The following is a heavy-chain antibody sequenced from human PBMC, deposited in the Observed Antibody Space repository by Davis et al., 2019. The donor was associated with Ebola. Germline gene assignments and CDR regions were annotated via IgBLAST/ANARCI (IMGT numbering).Heavy chain of an antibody. D-gene: IGHD3-16*01. J-gene: IGHJ6*02. CDR2: IDPTDSYT. CDR1: GYSFTSYW. CDR3: AKTPYYYYGMDV. Sequence: GESLKISCKGSGYSFTSYWINWVRQMPGKGLEWMGTIDPTDSYTNYSPSFQGHVTISADKSISTAYLQWSSLKASDTAMYYCAKTPYYYYGMDVWGQGTTVTVSS. V-gene: IGHV5-10-1*01.